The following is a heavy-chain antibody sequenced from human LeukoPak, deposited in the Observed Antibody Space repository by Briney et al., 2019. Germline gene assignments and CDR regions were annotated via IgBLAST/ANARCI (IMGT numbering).Heavy chain of an antibody. V-gene: IGHV3-23*01. CDR3: AKKGYYDGSGYYMYYFDH. CDR1: GFPFSIYA. J-gene: IGHJ4*02. D-gene: IGHD3-22*01. CDR2: ISGSGGTA. Sequence: GSLRLSFAASGFPFSIYAMSWVRQAPGKGLEWVSAISGSGGTAYYADSVKGRFTISRDNSKNTLYLQMNSLRAEDTAVYYCAKKGYYDGSGYYMYYFDHWGQGTLVTVSS.